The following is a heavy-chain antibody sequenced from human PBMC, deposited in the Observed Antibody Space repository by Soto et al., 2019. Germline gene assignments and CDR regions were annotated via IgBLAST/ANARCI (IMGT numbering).Heavy chain of an antibody. Sequence: QVQLVQSGAEVKKPGASVKVSCKASGYTFTSYAINWVRQATGQGLEWMGWMNPNSGNTGYAQKFQGRVTMTRNTSISTAYMELSSLRSEDTAVYYCARKYCSGGSCYADDAFDIWGKGTMVTVSS. D-gene: IGHD2-15*01. V-gene: IGHV1-8*01. CDR2: MNPNSGNT. CDR1: GYTFTSYA. J-gene: IGHJ3*02. CDR3: ARKYCSGGSCYADDAFDI.